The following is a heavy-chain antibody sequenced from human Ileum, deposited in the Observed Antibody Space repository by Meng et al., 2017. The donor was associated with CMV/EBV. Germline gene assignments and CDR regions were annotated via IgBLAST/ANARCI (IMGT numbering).Heavy chain of an antibody. D-gene: IGHD3-16*01. V-gene: IGHV3-30*02. CDR1: GFTFSTYG. CDR3: AIWGRGGDHFMGPLDF. J-gene: IGHJ4*02. Sequence: GESLKISCAASGFTFSTYGMHWVRQAPGKGLEWVAFIGYDGSNEYCVDSVKGRFTISRDNSKNILYLQMNSLRPEDTAMYYCAIWGRGGDHFMGPLDFWGQGTLVTVSS. CDR2: IGYDGSNE.